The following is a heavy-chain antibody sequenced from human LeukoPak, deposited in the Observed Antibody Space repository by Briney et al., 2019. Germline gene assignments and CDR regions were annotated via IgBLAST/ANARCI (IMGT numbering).Heavy chain of an antibody. Sequence: SETLSLTCAVYGGSFSGYYWSWLRQPPGKGLEWIGEINHRGSTNYNPSLKSRVTVSLDTSKNQFSLKLSSVTAADMAVYYCARAPGAALDWGQGTLVTVSS. V-gene: IGHV4-34*01. D-gene: IGHD2-15*01. CDR3: ARAPGAALD. CDR1: GGSFSGYY. CDR2: INHRGST. J-gene: IGHJ4*02.